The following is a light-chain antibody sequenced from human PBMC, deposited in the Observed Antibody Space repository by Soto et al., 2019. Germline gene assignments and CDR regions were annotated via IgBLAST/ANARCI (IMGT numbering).Light chain of an antibody. Sequence: DIVMTQSPDSLAVSLGERATINCKSSQSVLYSSNNKNYLAGYQQKPGQPPKLLIYWASTRESGVPDRFSGSGSGTDFTLTISSLQAEDVAVYYCQQYYSTPLTFGQGTKLEIK. J-gene: IGKJ2*01. CDR3: QQYYSTPLT. V-gene: IGKV4-1*01. CDR1: QSVLYSSNNKNY. CDR2: WAS.